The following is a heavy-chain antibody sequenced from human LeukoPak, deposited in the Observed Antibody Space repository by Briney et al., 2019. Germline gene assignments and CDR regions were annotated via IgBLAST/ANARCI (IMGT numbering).Heavy chain of an antibody. CDR3: ARGGRATAPPGY. J-gene: IGHJ4*02. V-gene: IGHV4-59*01. Sequence: PSETLSLTCTVSGGSISSYYWSWIRQPPGKGLKWIRYLYYSGSTNYNPSLKSRVTISVDTPKNQFSLNLSSVTAADTAVYYCARGGRATAPPGYWGQGTLVTVSS. D-gene: IGHD3-16*01. CDR1: GGSISSYY. CDR2: LYYSGST.